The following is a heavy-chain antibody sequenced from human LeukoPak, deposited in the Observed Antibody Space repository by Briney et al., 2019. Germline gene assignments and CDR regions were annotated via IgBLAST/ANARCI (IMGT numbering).Heavy chain of an antibody. D-gene: IGHD6-19*01. J-gene: IGHJ4*02. CDR3: ARGSRRGGWYKELPH. V-gene: IGHV1-46*01. CDR2: INPSGGST. Sequence: ASVKVSCKASGYTFTSYYMHWVRQAPGQGLEWMGIINPSGGSTSYAQKFQGRVTMTRDMSTSTVYMELGSLRSEDTAVYYCARGSRRGGWYKELPHWGQGTLVTVSS. CDR1: GYTFTSYY.